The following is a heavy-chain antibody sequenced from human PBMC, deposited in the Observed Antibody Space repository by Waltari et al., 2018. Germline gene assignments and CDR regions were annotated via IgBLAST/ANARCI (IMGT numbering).Heavy chain of an antibody. CDR1: GFIFSDHY. CDR3: TAAHYDYRHFDY. J-gene: IGHJ4*02. D-gene: IGHD4-4*01. CDR2: FRNKANSYTT. Sequence: EVQLVESGGGLVQPGGSLRLSCVASGFIFSDHYVDWVRQAPGKGLGWVARFRNKANSYTTEYAASVKGRFTISRDDSQSSLYLQMNSLKIDDTAVYYCTAAHYDYRHFDYWGQGTLVTVSS. V-gene: IGHV3-72*01.